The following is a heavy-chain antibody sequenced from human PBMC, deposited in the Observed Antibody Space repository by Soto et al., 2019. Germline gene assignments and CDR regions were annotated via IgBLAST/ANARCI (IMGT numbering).Heavy chain of an antibody. J-gene: IGHJ4*02. CDR2: ISYDGSNT. D-gene: IGHD5-18*01. V-gene: IGHV3-30*09. Sequence: QVQLVESGGGVGQPGRSLRLSCAASGFTFSNYAMHWVRQAPGKGLEWVAVISYDGSNTYNADSVKGRFAISRDNSKNTLSLQMNSLRTEDTAVYYCARGKYSYGDYWGQGTLVIVSS. CDR1: GFTFSNYA. CDR3: ARGKYSYGDY.